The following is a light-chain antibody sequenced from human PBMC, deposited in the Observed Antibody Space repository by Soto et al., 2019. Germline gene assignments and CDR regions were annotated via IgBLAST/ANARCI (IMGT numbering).Light chain of an antibody. CDR3: QQTYSFPRT. CDR2: AAS. V-gene: IGKV1-39*01. Sequence: DIQMTQSPSSLSASVGDRVTITCRASQTISTFLNWYQQNPGKPPKLLIYAASNLQSGVPSRFTGGGSGTDFSLTITSLQPEDFATYYCQQTYSFPRTFGQGTKVEIK. CDR1: QTISTF. J-gene: IGKJ1*01.